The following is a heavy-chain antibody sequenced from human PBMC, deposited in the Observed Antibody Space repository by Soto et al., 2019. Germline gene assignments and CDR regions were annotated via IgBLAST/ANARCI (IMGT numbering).Heavy chain of an antibody. Sequence: QVQLVESGAEVKKPGASVKISCEASGYTSTGYVMHWVRQAPGHRPEWMGWISTGTGNTRSSQRFQGRVTFTGDASASTFYMGLSSLTFEDTAVYYCAREGINAGIRPWGDAFDIWGQGTMVTVSS. D-gene: IGHD3-10*01. CDR3: AREGINAGIRPWGDAFDI. CDR2: ISTGTGNT. J-gene: IGHJ3*02. CDR1: GYTSTGYV. V-gene: IGHV1-3*04.